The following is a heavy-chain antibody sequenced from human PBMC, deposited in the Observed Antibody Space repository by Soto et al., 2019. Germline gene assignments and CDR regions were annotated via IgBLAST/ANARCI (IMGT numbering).Heavy chain of an antibody. CDR3: AKTPQDYYDSSGYAPTRLVEDY. CDR2: ISGSGGST. V-gene: IGHV3-23*01. J-gene: IGHJ4*02. D-gene: IGHD3-22*01. CDR1: GFTFSSYA. Sequence: GGSLRLSCAASGFTFSSYAMSWVRQAPGKGLEWVSAISGSGGSTYYADSVKGRFTISRDNSKNTLYLQMNSLRAEDTAVYYCAKTPQDYYDSSGYAPTRLVEDYWGQGTLVTVSS.